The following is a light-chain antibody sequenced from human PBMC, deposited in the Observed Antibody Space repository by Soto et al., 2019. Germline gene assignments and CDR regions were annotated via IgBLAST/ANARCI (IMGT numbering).Light chain of an antibody. CDR3: QQTYNLPPT. J-gene: IGKJ4*01. V-gene: IGKV1-39*01. CDR2: SIS. Sequence: DIQLTQSPSSLSASVGDRVSITRRTSQTISTYLNWYHHRPGQAPKLLIYSISNLQSGVPSRFSGGGAGTEFTLTISSLQPEDFGSYSCQQTYNLPPTFGGGTRVQIK. CDR1: QTISTY.